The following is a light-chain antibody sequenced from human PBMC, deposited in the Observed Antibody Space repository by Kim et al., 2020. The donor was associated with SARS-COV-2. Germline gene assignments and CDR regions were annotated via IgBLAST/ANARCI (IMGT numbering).Light chain of an antibody. CDR1: QSICTN. V-gene: IGKV3-15*01. Sequence: SPGERASHSRKDSQSICTNLAWYQQKPGEAPRLLIYGACTRATGVPARISGSASGSDCTLTISSLQSGDFGTYYCQQYNNWFPYTFGQGTKLEI. CDR2: GAC. J-gene: IGKJ2*01. CDR3: QQYNNWFPYT.